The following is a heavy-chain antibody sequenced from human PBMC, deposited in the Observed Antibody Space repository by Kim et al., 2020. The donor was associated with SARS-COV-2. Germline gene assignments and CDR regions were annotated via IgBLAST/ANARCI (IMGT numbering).Heavy chain of an antibody. V-gene: IGHV7-4-1*02. CDR2: GNP. J-gene: IGHJ6*02. CDR3: ARGPGGMDV. Sequence: GNPSYAQGFTGRFVLSLDTSVSTAYLQISSRRAEDTAVYYCARGPGGMDVWGQGTTVTVSS.